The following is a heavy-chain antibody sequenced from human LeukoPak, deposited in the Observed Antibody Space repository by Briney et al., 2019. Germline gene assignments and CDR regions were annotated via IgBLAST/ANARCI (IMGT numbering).Heavy chain of an antibody. CDR3: ARHNVHCSGGRCSPKWFAP. J-gene: IGHJ5*02. D-gene: IGHD2-15*01. Sequence: SETLSLTCTVSGGSIISYYWDWIRQSPGKGLEWIGYLYSSGGTNYNPSLKSRVTISVDTSKNQFSLRLSSVTAADTALYYCARHNVHCSGGRCSPKWFAPWGQGTLVTVSS. CDR2: LYSSGGT. CDR1: GGSIISYY. V-gene: IGHV4-59*08.